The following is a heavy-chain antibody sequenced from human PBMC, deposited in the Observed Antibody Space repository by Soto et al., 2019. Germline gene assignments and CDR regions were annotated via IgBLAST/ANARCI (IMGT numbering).Heavy chain of an antibody. CDR1: GGTFSSYA. D-gene: IGHD6-6*01. CDR2: IIPIFGTA. CDR3: ARDALIAARRYYYYYGMDV. V-gene: IGHV1-69*13. Sequence: SVKVSCKASGGTFSSYAISWVRQAPGQGLELMGGIIPIFGTANYAQKFQGRVTITAXXXXXXTXMXLXXXRSEDTAVYYCARDALIAARRYYYYYGMDVWG. J-gene: IGHJ6*02.